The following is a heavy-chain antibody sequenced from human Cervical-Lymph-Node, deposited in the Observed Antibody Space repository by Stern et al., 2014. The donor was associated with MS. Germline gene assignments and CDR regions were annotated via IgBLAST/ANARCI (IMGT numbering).Heavy chain of an antibody. CDR3: AGYGDYSDH. CDR2: IWYDGSNK. D-gene: IGHD4-17*01. J-gene: IGHJ4*02. CDR1: GFTFSSYG. V-gene: IGHV3-33*01. Sequence: QVQLVESGGGVVQPGRSLRLSCAASGFTFSSYGMHWVRQAPGKGLEWVAVIWYDGSNKYYADSVKGRFTISRDNSKNTLYLQMNSLRAEDTAVYYCAGYGDYSDHWGQGTLVTVSS.